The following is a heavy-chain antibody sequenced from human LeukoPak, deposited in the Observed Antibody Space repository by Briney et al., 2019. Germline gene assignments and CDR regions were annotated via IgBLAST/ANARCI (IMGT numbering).Heavy chain of an antibody. V-gene: IGHV1-24*01. Sequence: ASVKVSCKVSGYTLTELSMHWVRQAPGKGLEWMGGFDPEDGETIYAQKFQGRVTMTEDTSTDTAYMELSSLRSEDTAVYYCATDLFADYYDSSGYRDAFDIWGQGTMVTASS. D-gene: IGHD3-22*01. J-gene: IGHJ3*02. CDR1: GYTLTELS. CDR2: FDPEDGET. CDR3: ATDLFADYYDSSGYRDAFDI.